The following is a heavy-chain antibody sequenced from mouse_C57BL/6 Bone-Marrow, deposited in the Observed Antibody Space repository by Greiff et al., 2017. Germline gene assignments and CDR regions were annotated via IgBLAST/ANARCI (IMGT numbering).Heavy chain of an antibody. V-gene: IGHV1-22*01. CDR2: INPNNGGT. J-gene: IGHJ3*01. D-gene: IGHD2-5*01. Sequence: VQLQQSGPELVKPGASVKMSCKASGYTFTDYYMHWVKQSHGKSLEWIGNINPNNGGTSYNQKFKGKDTLTVNKSSSTAYMELRSLTSEDSAVYVCSCKSNYVGTCFAYWGQGTLVTVSA. CDR3: SCKSNYVGTCFAY. CDR1: GYTFTDYY.